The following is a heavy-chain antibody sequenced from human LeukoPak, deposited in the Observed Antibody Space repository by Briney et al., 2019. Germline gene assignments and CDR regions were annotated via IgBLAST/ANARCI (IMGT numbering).Heavy chain of an antibody. D-gene: IGHD4-11*01. CDR3: ARDDYSYFDF. Sequence: GGSLRLSCAASGFTFSSYGMHWVRQAPGKGLEWVAVIWYDGSNKYYADSVKGRFTISRDNSKNTLSLQMNSLRAEDTALYYCARDDYSYFDFWGLGTLVTVSS. CDR2: IWYDGSNK. V-gene: IGHV3-33*01. CDR1: GFTFSSYG. J-gene: IGHJ4*02.